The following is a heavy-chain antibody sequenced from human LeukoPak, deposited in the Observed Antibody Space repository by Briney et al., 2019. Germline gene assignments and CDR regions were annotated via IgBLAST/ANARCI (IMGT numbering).Heavy chain of an antibody. CDR3: AKDICGGSCYPYGGY. D-gene: IGHD2-21*01. J-gene: IGHJ4*02. CDR2: IRYDGSNK. V-gene: IGHV3-30*02. Sequence: GGSLRLSCAASGFTFSSYGMHWVRQAPGKGLEWVAFIRYDGSNKYYADSVKGRFTISRDNSKNTLYLQMNSLRAEDTAVYYCAKDICGGSCYPYGGYWGQGTLVIVSS. CDR1: GFTFSSYG.